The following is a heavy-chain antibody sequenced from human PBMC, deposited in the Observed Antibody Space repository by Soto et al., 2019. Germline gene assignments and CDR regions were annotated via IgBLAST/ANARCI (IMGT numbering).Heavy chain of an antibody. J-gene: IGHJ4*02. D-gene: IGHD4-17*01. CDR3: ARIYGDYALDY. CDR1: GYTFTSYG. Sequence: ASVKVSCKASGYTFTSYGVSWVRQAPGQGLEWTGWVSAYSGDTNYAEKLQGRVTMTTDTSTSTAYMELRSLRSDDTAVYYCARIYGDYALDYWGQGTLVTVSS. CDR2: VSAYSGDT. V-gene: IGHV1-18*01.